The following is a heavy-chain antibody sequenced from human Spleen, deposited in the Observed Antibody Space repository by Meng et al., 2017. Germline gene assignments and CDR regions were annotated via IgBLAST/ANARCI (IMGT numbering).Heavy chain of an antibody. D-gene: IGHD2-15*01. CDR1: GFYFNNAW. V-gene: IGHV3-73*01. CDR3: TRHTSPCSGGNCHFFDY. CDR2: IRSKAYSYAT. J-gene: IGHJ4*02. Sequence: GESLKISCAASGFYFNNAWMSWVRQAPGKGLEWVGRIRSKAYSYATAYAASVKGRFTISRDDSKNMAYLQMNSLKTEDTAVYYCTRHTSPCSGGNCHFFDYWGQGTLVTVSS.